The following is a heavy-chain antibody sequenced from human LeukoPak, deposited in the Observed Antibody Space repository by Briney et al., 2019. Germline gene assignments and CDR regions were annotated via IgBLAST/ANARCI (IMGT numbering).Heavy chain of an antibody. CDR3: ARQITDQSSGYDSIDY. D-gene: IGHD5-12*01. J-gene: IGHJ4*02. Sequence: GESLKISCKGSGYNFTNYWIGWVRQVPGKGLEWLGIIYPGDSDTRYSPSFEGQVTISADKSITTAYPQWSSLKASDTAMYYCARQITDQSSGYDSIDYWGQGTLVTVSS. CDR2: IYPGDSDT. CDR1: GYNFTNYW. V-gene: IGHV5-51*01.